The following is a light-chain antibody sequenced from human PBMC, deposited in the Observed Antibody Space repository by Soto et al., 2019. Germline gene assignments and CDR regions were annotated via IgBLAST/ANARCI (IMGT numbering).Light chain of an antibody. Sequence: DVQMTQSPSSLSASVGDRVTISCRASQSISRYLNWYQQKPGLVPKLLIYATSSLQSGVPSKFSGSGSGTDFTFTISRLQPEDIATYYCQQYENLPTFGQGTRLEIK. CDR3: QQYENLPT. V-gene: IGKV1-33*01. CDR2: ATS. J-gene: IGKJ5*01. CDR1: QSISRY.